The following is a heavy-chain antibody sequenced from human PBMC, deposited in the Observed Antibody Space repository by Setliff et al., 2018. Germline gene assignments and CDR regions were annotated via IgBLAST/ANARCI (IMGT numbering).Heavy chain of an antibody. CDR2: IYTSWST. Sequence: SETLSLTCGAYGGTFSDYYWTWIRQPAGKGLEWIGQIYTSWSTNYNPSLKGRVTISIDTSKDQFSLRLASVTAADTAIYYCARDTSSDWAAWFDPWSQGILVTVSS. V-gene: IGHV4-4*07. CDR3: ARDTSSDWAAWFDP. D-gene: IGHD3-22*01. J-gene: IGHJ5*02. CDR1: GGTFSDYY.